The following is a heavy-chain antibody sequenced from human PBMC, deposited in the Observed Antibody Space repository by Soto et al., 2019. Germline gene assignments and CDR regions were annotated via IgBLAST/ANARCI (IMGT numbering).Heavy chain of an antibody. CDR2: ISAYNGNT. CDR3: ARDGAVDSTPYYYGMDV. J-gene: IGHJ6*02. V-gene: IGHV1-18*01. Sequence: QVQLVQSGAEVKKPGASVKVSCKASGYTFTSYGISWVRQAPGQGLEWMGWISAYNGNTNYAQKLQGRVTMTTDTSTSTAYMELRSQRSDDTAVYYCARDGAVDSTPYYYGMDVWGQGTTVTVSS. D-gene: IGHD5-12*01. CDR1: GYTFTSYG.